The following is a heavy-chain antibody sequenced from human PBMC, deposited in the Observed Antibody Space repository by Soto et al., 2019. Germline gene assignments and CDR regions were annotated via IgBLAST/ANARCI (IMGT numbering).Heavy chain of an antibody. CDR1: GFTFSSYA. D-gene: IGHD3-3*01. V-gene: IGHV3-30-3*01. Sequence: PGGSLRLSCAASGFTFSSYAIHWVRQAPGKGLEWVAVISYDGSNKYYADSVKGRFTISRDNSKNTLYLQMNSLRAEDTAVYYCARGDFWSGYYRYWGQGTLVTVSS. J-gene: IGHJ4*02. CDR3: ARGDFWSGYYRY. CDR2: ISYDGSNK.